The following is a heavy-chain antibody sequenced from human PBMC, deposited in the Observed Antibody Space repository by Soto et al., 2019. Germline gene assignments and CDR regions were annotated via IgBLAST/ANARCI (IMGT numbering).Heavy chain of an antibody. CDR2: INPYNGGT. CDR3: ARGQQLPKWFDP. Sequence: GASVKVSCKASGYTFTSYDMRWVRQAPGQGLEWMGWINPYNGGTNYAQKLQGWVTMTRDTSTSTAYMELSRLRSDDTAVYYCARGQQLPKWFDPRGQRNLGTGSS. J-gene: IGHJ5*02. CDR1: GYTFTSYD. V-gene: IGHV1-2*04. D-gene: IGHD6-13*01.